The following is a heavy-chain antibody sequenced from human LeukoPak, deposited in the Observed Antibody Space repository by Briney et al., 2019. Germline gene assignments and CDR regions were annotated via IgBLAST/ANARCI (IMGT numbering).Heavy chain of an antibody. J-gene: IGHJ6*03. V-gene: IGHV4-59*01. D-gene: IGHD6-6*01. CDR1: GGSISSYY. CDR2: IYYSGST. CDR3: ARVRYSGSWNYYYYMDV. Sequence: SETLSLTCTVSGGSISSYYWSWIRQPPGKGLEWIGYIYYSGSTNYNPSLKSRVTISVDTSKNQFSLKLSSVTAADTAVYYCARVRYSGSWNYYYYMDVWGKGTTVTVSS.